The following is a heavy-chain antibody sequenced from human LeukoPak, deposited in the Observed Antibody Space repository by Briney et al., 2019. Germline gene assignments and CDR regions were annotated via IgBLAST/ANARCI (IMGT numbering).Heavy chain of an antibody. CDR3: AKASYIDSSGTPSLDS. CDR1: GFIFSSYA. CDR2: ISNSGGST. J-gene: IGHJ4*02. Sequence: GGSLRLSCAASGFIFSSYAMSWVRQAPGKGLEWVSAISNSGGSTYYADSVKGRFTISRDNSKNTLYLQMNSLRAEDTALYYCAKASYIDSSGTPSLDSGGKGPLATVSS. D-gene: IGHD3-22*01. V-gene: IGHV3-23*01.